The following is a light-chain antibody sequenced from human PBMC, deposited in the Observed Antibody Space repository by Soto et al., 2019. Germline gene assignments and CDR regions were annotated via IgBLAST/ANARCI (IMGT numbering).Light chain of an antibody. CDR2: AAS. V-gene: IGKV1-39*01. CDR1: QSISSY. CDR3: QQSYSTPWT. J-gene: IGKJ1*01. Sequence: DIQSTQSPASLWSSVLGRVTITCRASQSISSYLNWYQQKPGKAPKLLIYAASTLQSGVPSRFSGSGSGTDFTLTISSLQPQDFATYYCQQSYSTPWTFGQGTKMDIK.